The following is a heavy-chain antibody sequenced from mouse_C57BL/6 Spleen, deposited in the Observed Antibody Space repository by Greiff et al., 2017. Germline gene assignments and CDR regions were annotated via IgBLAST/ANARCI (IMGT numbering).Heavy chain of an antibody. CDR3: ARPAQATYLAWFAY. D-gene: IGHD3-2*02. CDR1: GYAFSSSW. J-gene: IGHJ3*01. Sequence: QVHVKQSGPELVKPGASVKISCKASGYAFSSSWMNWVKQRPGKGLEWIGRIYPGDGDTNYNGKFKGKATLTADKSSSTAYMQLSSLTSEDSAVYFCARPAQATYLAWFAYWGQGTLVTVSA. V-gene: IGHV1-82*01. CDR2: IYPGDGDT.